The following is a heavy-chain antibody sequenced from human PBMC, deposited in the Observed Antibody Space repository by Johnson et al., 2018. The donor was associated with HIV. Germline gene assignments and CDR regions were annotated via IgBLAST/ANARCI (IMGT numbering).Heavy chain of an antibody. V-gene: IGHV3-30*04. D-gene: IGHD3-22*01. CDR2: ISFDGSTK. CDR3: ARGRMSMKVVDLRGGGFDI. Sequence: QMQLVESGGGVVQPGRSMRLSCAASRLNFSDYSMHWVRQAPGKGLEWVAVISFDGSTKYYADSVKGRLTISRDNSNNTLYLQMNSLRVEDTAVYLCARGRMSMKVVDLRGGGFDIWGQGTKVTVSS. J-gene: IGHJ3*02. CDR1: RLNFSDYS.